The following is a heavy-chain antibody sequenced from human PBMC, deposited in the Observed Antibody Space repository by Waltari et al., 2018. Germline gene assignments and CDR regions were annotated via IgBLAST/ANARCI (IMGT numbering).Heavy chain of an antibody. V-gene: IGHV1-18*01. J-gene: IGHJ3*02. CDR2: SSGDDDTT. Sequence: QVQLVQSGGEVRRPGASVTVSCKATGYIFTRYGIRWVRQAPGQGLGWMGWSSGDDDTTNFAKNFQGRVTMSTDTFTSTVYMDLRSLRSDDTAVYYCARDYYYGSGSSWSDVFDIWGQGTMVTVSS. D-gene: IGHD3-10*01. CDR3: ARDYYYGSGSSWSDVFDI. CDR1: GYIFTRYG.